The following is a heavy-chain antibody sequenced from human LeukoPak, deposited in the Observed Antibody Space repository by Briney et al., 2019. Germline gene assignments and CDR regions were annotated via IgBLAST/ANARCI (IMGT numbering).Heavy chain of an antibody. D-gene: IGHD2-2*01. CDR1: GGSISSSSYY. CDR3: ARLIVVVPAAILRSNWFDP. CDR2: IYYSGST. Sequence: PSETLSLTCTVSGGSISSSSYYWGWIRQPPGKGLEWIGSIYYSGSTYYNPSLKSRVTISVDTSKNQFSLKLSSVTAADTAVYYCARLIVVVPAAILRSNWFDPWGQGTLVTVSS. V-gene: IGHV4-39*07. J-gene: IGHJ5*02.